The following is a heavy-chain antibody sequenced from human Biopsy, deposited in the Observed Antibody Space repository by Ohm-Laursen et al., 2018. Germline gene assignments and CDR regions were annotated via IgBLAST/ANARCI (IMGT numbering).Heavy chain of an antibody. CDR2: IYYSVMT. D-gene: IGHD4-11*01. V-gene: IGHV4-59*02. Sequence: TLSLTCNVSGDSATKYYWSWIRQPPGKGLEWIGHIYYSVMTNYNPSLQSRVSISVDTSRNQDSLTLSSVTAADTAVYYCARDSGILNYGNFKYYHYYGMDVWGQGTKVTVSS. CDR1: GDSATKYY. J-gene: IGHJ6*02. CDR3: ARDSGILNYGNFKYYHYYGMDV.